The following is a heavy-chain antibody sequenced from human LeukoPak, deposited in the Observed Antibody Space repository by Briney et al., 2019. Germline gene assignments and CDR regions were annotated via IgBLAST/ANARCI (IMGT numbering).Heavy chain of an antibody. CDR2: ISFDGSNK. Sequence: PGGSLRLSCAASGFTFSSYTIHWVRQPPGKGLEWVAVISFDGSNKYYADSVKGRFTISRDNSKNSLYLQMNSLRAEDTAVYYCARRDGSGSYDYWGQGTLVTVSS. CDR3: ARRDGSGSYDY. D-gene: IGHD1-26*01. J-gene: IGHJ4*02. CDR1: GFTFSSYT. V-gene: IGHV3-30-3*01.